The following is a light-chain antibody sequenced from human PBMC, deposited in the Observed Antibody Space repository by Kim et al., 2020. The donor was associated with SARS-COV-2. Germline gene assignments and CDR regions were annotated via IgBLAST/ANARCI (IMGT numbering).Light chain of an antibody. CDR1: QDIYKY. V-gene: IGKV1-33*01. CDR3: QRYDNLPMYT. CDR2: DAS. Sequence: DIQLTQSPSSLSASVGDRVTITCQTSQDIYKYLSWYQQKPGKAPKLLIYDASHLETGVPSRFSGRGSGTDFTFTISSLQPEDIGTYYCQRYDNLPMYTFGQGTKLEI. J-gene: IGKJ2*01.